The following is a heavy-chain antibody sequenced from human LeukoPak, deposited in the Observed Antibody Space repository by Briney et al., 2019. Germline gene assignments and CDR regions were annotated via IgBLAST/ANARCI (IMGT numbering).Heavy chain of an antibody. CDR1: GGSISSGDYY. CDR3: ARMTDFWSGSYFDY. D-gene: IGHD3-3*01. V-gene: IGHV4-61*08. J-gene: IGHJ4*02. CDR2: IYYSGST. Sequence: SETLSLTCTVSGGSISSGDYYWSWIRQPPGKGLEWIGYIYYSGSTYYNPSLKSRVTISVDTSKNQFSLKLSSVTAADTAVYYCARMTDFWSGSYFDYWGQGTLVTVSS.